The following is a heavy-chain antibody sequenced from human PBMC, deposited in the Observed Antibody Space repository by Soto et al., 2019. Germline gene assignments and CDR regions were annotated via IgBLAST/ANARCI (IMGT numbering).Heavy chain of an antibody. CDR1: GYTFTSYG. D-gene: IGHD3-9*01. J-gene: IGHJ6*02. Sequence: QVQLVQSGAEVKKPGASVKVSCKASGYTFTSYGISWVRQAPGQGLEWMGWISAYNGNTNYAQKLQGRVTMTTDTSTSTAYLELRSLRSDDTAVYYCAREALRYFDWPQVVGYYYYGMDVWGQGTTVTVSS. V-gene: IGHV1-18*01. CDR2: ISAYNGNT. CDR3: AREALRYFDWPQVVGYYYYGMDV.